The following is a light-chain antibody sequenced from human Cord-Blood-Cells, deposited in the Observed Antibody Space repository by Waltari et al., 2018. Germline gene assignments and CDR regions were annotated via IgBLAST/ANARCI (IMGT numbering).Light chain of an antibody. V-gene: IGLV2-14*01. Sequence: QSALTQPASVSGSPGQSITISCTGTSSDVGGYNYVSWSQQHPGKAPKLMIYDVSNRPSGVSNRFSGSKSGNTASLTISGLQAEDEADYYCSSDTSSSTLYVFGTGTKVTVL. CDR1: SSDVGGYNY. CDR3: SSDTSSSTLYV. CDR2: DVS. J-gene: IGLJ1*01.